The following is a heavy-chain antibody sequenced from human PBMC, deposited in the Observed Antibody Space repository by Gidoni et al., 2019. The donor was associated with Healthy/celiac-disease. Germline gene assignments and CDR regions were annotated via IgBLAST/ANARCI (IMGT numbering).Heavy chain of an antibody. CDR1: GGTFSTYG. CDR3: ARKGERWDVLEKFYFGVDV. D-gene: IGHD3-10*01. CDR2: IVPVFGTG. J-gene: IGHJ6*02. Sequence: QVQLVQSGAEVKKPGSSVKVSCKASGGTFSTYGISWVRQAPGPGLEWVGVIVPVFGTGDYAQKFQGRVTITADESTSTAYMELSNLRSEDTAVYYCARKGERWDVLEKFYFGVDVWGQGTTVTVSS. V-gene: IGHV1-69*01.